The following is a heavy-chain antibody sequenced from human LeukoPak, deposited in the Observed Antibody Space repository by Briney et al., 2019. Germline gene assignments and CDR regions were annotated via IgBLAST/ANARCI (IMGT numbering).Heavy chain of an antibody. CDR2: FAGSDTTT. V-gene: IGHV3-48*03. Sequence: GGALRLSCAASGFDFGAYEMNWVRQAPGKGLEWVAYFAGSDTTTYYADSVKGRFIISRDNARNSLYLQMNSLRAEDTALYYCTTLGYHLDSWGQGTLVTVSS. D-gene: IGHD3-22*01. J-gene: IGHJ4*02. CDR3: TTLGYHLDS. CDR1: GFDFGAYE.